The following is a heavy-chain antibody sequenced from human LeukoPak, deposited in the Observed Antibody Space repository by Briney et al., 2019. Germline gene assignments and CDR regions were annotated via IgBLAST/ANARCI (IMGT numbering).Heavy chain of an antibody. CDR3: AITMIASYYFGY. CDR2: ISWNSGSI. D-gene: IGHD3-22*01. V-gene: IGHV3-9*01. J-gene: IGHJ4*02. Sequence: PGRSLRLSCAASGFTFDDYAMHWVRQAPGKDLEWVSGISWNSGSIGYADSVKGRFTISRDNAKNSLYLQMNSLRAEDTALYYCAITMIASYYFGYWGQGTLVTVSS. CDR1: GFTFDDYA.